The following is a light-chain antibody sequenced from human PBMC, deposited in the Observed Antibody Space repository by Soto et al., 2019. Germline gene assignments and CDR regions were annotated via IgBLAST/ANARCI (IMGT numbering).Light chain of an antibody. V-gene: IGKV1-9*01. CDR2: DAS. CDR3: QQLNTYPLT. Sequence: IQLTQSPSSLSASVGDRVTITCRASQDINSHLVWFHQKPGEAPKLLIYDASTLQSGVPSRFSGSGSGTDFTLTISSLQPEDFATYYCQQLNTYPLTFGGGTKVEIE. CDR1: QDINSH. J-gene: IGKJ4*01.